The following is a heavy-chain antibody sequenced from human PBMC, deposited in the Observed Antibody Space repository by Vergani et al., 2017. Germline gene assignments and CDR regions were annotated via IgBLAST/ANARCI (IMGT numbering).Heavy chain of an antibody. J-gene: IGHJ6*02. Sequence: QLQLQESGPGLVKPSETLSLTCTVFGGPISRVDYYWSWTRQPPGKGLEWIGYIYYSGSTDYNPSLKSRVTISVDTSRNQFSLKLSSVTAADTAVYYCARDDRPTNWGSRHYYYYGMDVWGQGTTVTVSS. CDR2: IYYSGST. D-gene: IGHD7-27*01. CDR1: GGPISRVDYY. CDR3: ARDDRPTNWGSRHYYYYGMDV. V-gene: IGHV4-30-4*08.